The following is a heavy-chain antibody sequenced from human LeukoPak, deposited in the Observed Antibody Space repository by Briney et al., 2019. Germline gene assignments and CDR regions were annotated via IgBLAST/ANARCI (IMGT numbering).Heavy chain of an antibody. J-gene: IGHJ3*02. CDR3: ARRPWDDGFNI. CDR2: IYYSGST. D-gene: IGHD1-26*01. Sequence: SETLTLTCTVSGGSISSYYRSWIRQPPGKGLEWIGYIYYSGSTNYNPSLKSRVTISEDTTKNQFSLKMSSVTAADTAVYCCARRPWDDGFNIWGQGTMVTVSS. V-gene: IGHV4-59*08. CDR1: GGSISSYY.